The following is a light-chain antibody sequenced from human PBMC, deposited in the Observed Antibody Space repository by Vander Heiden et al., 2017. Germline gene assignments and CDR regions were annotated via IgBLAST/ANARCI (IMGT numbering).Light chain of an antibody. CDR3: MQSIDFPRT. J-gene: IGKJ2*01. Sequence: IVMTQTPLSLSVAPGQSASITCKSTHSLLHSDGKTYFDWYVQKPGQPPQILIYEISNRFPGVPDRFTGSGSGTDFTLKISRVEAEDVGVYYCMQSIDFPRTFGQGTKLEIK. CDR1: HSLLHSDGKTY. CDR2: EIS. V-gene: IGKV2D-29*01.